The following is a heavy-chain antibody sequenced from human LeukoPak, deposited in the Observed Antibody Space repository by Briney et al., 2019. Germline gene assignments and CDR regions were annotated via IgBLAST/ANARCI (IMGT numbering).Heavy chain of an antibody. Sequence: GESLKISCKGSGYSFSSYWIAWVRQMPGKGLEWMGIIYPGDSDTRYSPSFQGQVTISADKSISTAYLQWSSLKASDTAMYYCARHRGYSYGLSGWFDPWGQGTLVTVSS. D-gene: IGHD5-18*01. J-gene: IGHJ5*02. CDR1: GYSFSSYW. CDR3: ARHRGYSYGLSGWFDP. CDR2: IYPGDSDT. V-gene: IGHV5-51*01.